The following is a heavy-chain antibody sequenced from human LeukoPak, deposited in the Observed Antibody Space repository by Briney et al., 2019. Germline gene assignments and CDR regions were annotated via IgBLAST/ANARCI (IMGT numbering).Heavy chain of an antibody. CDR1: GGSIGSTNYY. V-gene: IGHV4-39*07. J-gene: IGHJ4*02. D-gene: IGHD2-15*01. CDR3: ARVGGLLAARVY. CDR2: INYSGST. Sequence: SETLSLTCTVSGGSIGSTNYYWGWLRQPPGKGLEWIGSINYSGSTYYNPSLKSRVTISVDTSKNQFSLKLSSVTAADTAVYCCARVGGLLAARVYWGQGTLVTVSS.